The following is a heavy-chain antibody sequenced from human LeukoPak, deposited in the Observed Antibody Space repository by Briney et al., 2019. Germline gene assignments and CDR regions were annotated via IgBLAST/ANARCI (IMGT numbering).Heavy chain of an antibody. V-gene: IGHV4-34*01. CDR2: INHSGST. CDR1: CGSFSGYY. Sequence: KPSETLSLTCAVYCGSFSGYYWSWIRQPPGKGLEWIGEINHSGSTNYNPSLKSRVTISVDTSKNQFSLKLSSVTAADTAVYYCARVSVDIVVVVAATTYYYGMDVWGKGTTVTVSS. J-gene: IGHJ6*04. CDR3: ARVSVDIVVVVAATTYYYGMDV. D-gene: IGHD2-15*01.